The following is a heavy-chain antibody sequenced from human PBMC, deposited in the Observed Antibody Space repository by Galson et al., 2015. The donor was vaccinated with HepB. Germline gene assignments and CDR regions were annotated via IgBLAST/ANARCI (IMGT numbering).Heavy chain of an antibody. CDR2: ISDSGGSA. V-gene: IGHV3-23*01. CDR1: ELSSSNYA. D-gene: IGHD6-19*01. Sequence: SLRLSCAASELSSSNYAMSWLRQAPGKGLEWVSTISDSGGSAFYADPMKGRFTISRNNSKKTLYLQMNGLRAEDTAMYYCAKCSNGWCDYWGQGTLVTVSS. CDR3: AKCSNGWCDY. J-gene: IGHJ4*02.